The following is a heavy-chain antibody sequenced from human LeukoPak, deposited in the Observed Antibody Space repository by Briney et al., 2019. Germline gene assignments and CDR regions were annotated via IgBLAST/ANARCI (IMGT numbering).Heavy chain of an antibody. Sequence: PSETLSLTCAVYGGFFSGYYWSWIRQPPGKGLEWIGEINHSGSTNCNPSLKSRVTISVDTSKNQFSLKLSSVTAADTAVYYCARVRVLLAGRGYSYGYGPTYFDYWGQGTLVTVSS. D-gene: IGHD5-18*01. J-gene: IGHJ4*02. V-gene: IGHV4-34*01. CDR2: INHSGST. CDR3: ARVRVLLAGRGYSYGYGPTYFDY. CDR1: GGFFSGYY.